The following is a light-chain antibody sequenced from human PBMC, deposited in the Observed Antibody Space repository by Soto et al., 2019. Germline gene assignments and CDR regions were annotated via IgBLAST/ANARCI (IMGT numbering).Light chain of an antibody. CDR1: SSDVGIYNY. J-gene: IGLJ1*01. CDR3: SSYTGSTNYV. CDR2: QVT. V-gene: IGLV2-14*01. Sequence: QSALTLAASVSGSPGQSVTISCTGTSSDVGIYNYVSWYQQHPGKAPKLMIYQVTNRPSGVSNRFSGSKSGNTASLTISGLQAEDEADYYCSSYTGSTNYVFGTGTKVTVL.